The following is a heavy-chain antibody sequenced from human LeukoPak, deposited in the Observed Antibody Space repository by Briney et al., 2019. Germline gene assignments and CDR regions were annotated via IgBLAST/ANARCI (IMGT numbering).Heavy chain of an antibody. CDR3: ARPTSGSDPNFDY. Sequence: ASVKVSCKASGYSFTGYYMHWVRQAPGQGLEWMGWINPNSGGTNYAQKFQGRVTMTRDTSISTAYMELSRLRSDDTAVYYCARPTSGSDPNFDYWGQGTLVTVSS. CDR1: GYSFTGYY. V-gene: IGHV1-2*02. J-gene: IGHJ4*02. D-gene: IGHD2-15*01. CDR2: INPNSGGT.